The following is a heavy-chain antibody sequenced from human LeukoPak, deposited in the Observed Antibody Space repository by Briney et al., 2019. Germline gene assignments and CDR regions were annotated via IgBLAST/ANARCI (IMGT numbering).Heavy chain of an antibody. Sequence: GGSLRLSCAASGFTFSSYAMSWVRQAPGKGLEWVSAISGSGGSTYYADSVKGRFTISRDNSKNTLYLQMNSLRAEDTAVYYCARASHMIVVVGDYWGQGTLVTVSS. CDR3: ARASHMIVVVGDY. V-gene: IGHV3-23*01. J-gene: IGHJ4*02. CDR1: GFTFSSYA. D-gene: IGHD3-22*01. CDR2: ISGSGGST.